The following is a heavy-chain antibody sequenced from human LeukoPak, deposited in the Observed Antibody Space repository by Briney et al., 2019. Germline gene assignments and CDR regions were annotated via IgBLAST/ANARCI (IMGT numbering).Heavy chain of an antibody. D-gene: IGHD3-22*01. CDR2: INPSGGST. Sequence: ASVKVSCKASGYTFTSHYMHWVRQAPGQGLEWMGIINPSGGSTSYAQKFQGRVTMTRDTSTSTVYMELSSLRSEDTAVYYCAREVYDSSGYYDTYYFDYWGQGTLVTVSS. CDR3: AREVYDSSGYYDTYYFDY. CDR1: GYTFTSHY. J-gene: IGHJ4*02. V-gene: IGHV1-46*01.